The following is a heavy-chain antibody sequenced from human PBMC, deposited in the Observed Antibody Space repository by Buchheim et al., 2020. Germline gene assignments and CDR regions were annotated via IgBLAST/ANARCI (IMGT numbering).Heavy chain of an antibody. CDR2: IYYSGST. Sequence: QVQLQESGPGLVKPSQTLSLTCTVSGGSISSGGYYWSWIRQHPGKGLEWIGYIYYSGSTYYNPSLKRRVTISVDTSKNQFYLKLSSVTAADTAVYYCARDSLVSGPEDYYYYGMDVWGQGTT. J-gene: IGHJ6*02. CDR3: ARDSLVSGPEDYYYYGMDV. CDR1: GGSISSGGYY. V-gene: IGHV4-31*03. D-gene: IGHD1-14*01.